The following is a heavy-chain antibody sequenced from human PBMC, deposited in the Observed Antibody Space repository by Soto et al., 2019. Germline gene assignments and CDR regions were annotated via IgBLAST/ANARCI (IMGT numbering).Heavy chain of an antibody. Sequence: QVQLVQSGAEVKKPGSSVKVSCKTSGGTFSTYSIVWVRQAPGEGLEWMGGIIPICGTTNYAQKFQDRVTNTADKSTNTAFMELSSLKSEDTAMYYCASSSGNNYGVGTNYYFDYWGQGTLVTVSS. D-gene: IGHD1-26*01. CDR2: IIPICGTT. CDR3: ASSSGNNYGVGTNYYFDY. CDR1: GGTFSTYS. V-gene: IGHV1-69*06. J-gene: IGHJ4*02.